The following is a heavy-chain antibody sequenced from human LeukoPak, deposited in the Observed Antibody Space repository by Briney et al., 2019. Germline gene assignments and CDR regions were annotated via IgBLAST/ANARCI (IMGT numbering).Heavy chain of an antibody. Sequence: PSGTLSLTCIVSGGSISSYFWSWIRQPAGKGLEWIGRISASGSNNYNPSLKSRVTLSVDTSKNQFSLRLSSVTAADTAVYYCARDAKSYYDSSGYSEFDYWGQGTLVTVSS. CDR1: GGSISSYF. CDR3: ARDAKSYYDSSGYSEFDY. CDR2: ISASGSN. J-gene: IGHJ4*02. D-gene: IGHD3-22*01. V-gene: IGHV4-4*07.